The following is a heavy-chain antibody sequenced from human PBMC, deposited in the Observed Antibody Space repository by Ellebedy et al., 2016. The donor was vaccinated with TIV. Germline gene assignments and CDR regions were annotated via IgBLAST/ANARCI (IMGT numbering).Heavy chain of an antibody. CDR3: AGGRSSGWAFDY. J-gene: IGHJ4*01. D-gene: IGHD6-19*01. CDR1: GFSLSTSAMC. CDR2: FDWEDDK. V-gene: IGHV2-70*17. Sequence: SGPTLVKPTQTLTLTCTYSGFSLSTSAMCVNWIRQPPGEALEWLARFDWEDDKFYNTSLRTRLTVSKDSSKNQVVLTMTNMDPVDTATYYCAGGRSSGWAFDYWGLGALVTVSS.